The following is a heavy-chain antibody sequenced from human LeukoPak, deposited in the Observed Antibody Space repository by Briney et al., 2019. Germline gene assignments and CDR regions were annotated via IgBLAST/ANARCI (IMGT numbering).Heavy chain of an antibody. J-gene: IGHJ4*02. D-gene: IGHD6-13*01. CDR2: IIPILGIA. Sequence: SVKVSCKASGYTFTSYGISWVRQAPGQGLEWMGRIIPILGIANYAQKFQGRVTITADKSTSTAYMELSSLRSEDTAVYYCARDVGAAGLFDYWGQGTLVTVSS. CDR1: GYTFTSYG. V-gene: IGHV1-69*04. CDR3: ARDVGAAGLFDY.